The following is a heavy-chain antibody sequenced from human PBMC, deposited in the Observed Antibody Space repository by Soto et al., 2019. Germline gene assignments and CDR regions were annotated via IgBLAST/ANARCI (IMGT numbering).Heavy chain of an antibody. J-gene: IGHJ4*02. V-gene: IGHV4-31*03. CDR2: IYYSGST. CDR3: ARYGSGSYYSYFDP. CDR1: GGSISSGGYY. Sequence: PSETLALTCTVSGGSISSGGYYWSWIRQHPGKGLEWIGYIYYSGSTYYNPSLKSRVTISVDTSKNQFSLKLSSVTAADTAVYYCARYGSGSYYSYFDPWGQGTLVTVSS. D-gene: IGHD3-10*01.